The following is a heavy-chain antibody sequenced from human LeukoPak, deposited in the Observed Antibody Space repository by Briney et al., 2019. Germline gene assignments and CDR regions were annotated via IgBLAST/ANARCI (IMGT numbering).Heavy chain of an antibody. J-gene: IGHJ4*02. Sequence: GGSLRLSCEVSGLIFRSYWMSWARQAPGKGLEWVANINKDGSEKYFVDSVRGRFTISRDNAKNPLHLQMNTLRAEDTAVYYCARERDGRFFDSWGQGTLVTVSS. CDR3: ARERDGRFFDS. D-gene: IGHD5-24*01. CDR1: GLIFRSYW. V-gene: IGHV3-7*01. CDR2: INKDGSEK.